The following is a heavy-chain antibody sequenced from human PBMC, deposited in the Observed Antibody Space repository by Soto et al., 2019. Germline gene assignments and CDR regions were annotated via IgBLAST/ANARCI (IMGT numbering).Heavy chain of an antibody. CDR2: ISYDGSNK. Sequence: ESGGGVVQPGRSLRLSCAASGFTFSSYAMHWVRQAPGKGLEWVAVISYDGSNKYYADSVKGRFTISRDNSKNTLYLQMNSLRAEDTAVYYCARDRNDWLLYYYYGMDVWGQGTTVTVSS. V-gene: IGHV3-30-3*01. D-gene: IGHD3-9*01. CDR3: ARDRNDWLLYYYYGMDV. J-gene: IGHJ6*02. CDR1: GFTFSSYA.